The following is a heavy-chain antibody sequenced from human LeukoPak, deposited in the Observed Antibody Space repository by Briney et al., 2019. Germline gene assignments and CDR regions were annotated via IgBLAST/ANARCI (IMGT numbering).Heavy chain of an antibody. CDR3: ARGLEYSSSSDY. CDR1: GFTFSSYA. Sequence: PGGSLRLSCAASGFTFSSYAMHWVRQAPGKGLEWVAVISYDGRNKYYADSVKGRFTISRDNSKNTLYLQMNSLRAEDTAVYYCARGLEYSSSSDYWGQGTLVTVSS. V-gene: IGHV3-30*04. J-gene: IGHJ4*02. CDR2: ISYDGRNK. D-gene: IGHD6-6*01.